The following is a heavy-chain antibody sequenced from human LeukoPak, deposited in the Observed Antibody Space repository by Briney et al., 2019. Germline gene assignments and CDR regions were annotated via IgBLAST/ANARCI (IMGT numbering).Heavy chain of an antibody. D-gene: IGHD5-12*01. J-gene: IGHJ4*02. Sequence: SETLSLTCAVSGYSIISNYYWGWIRQPPGKGLEWIGSSSHSGSTYYNPSLKSRVTMSVDTSKNHFSLKLSSVTAADTATYYCARHTSGGYSGFPRFDYWGQGTLVTVSS. CDR1: GYSIISNYY. CDR3: ARHTSGGYSGFPRFDY. V-gene: IGHV4-38-2*01. CDR2: SSHSGST.